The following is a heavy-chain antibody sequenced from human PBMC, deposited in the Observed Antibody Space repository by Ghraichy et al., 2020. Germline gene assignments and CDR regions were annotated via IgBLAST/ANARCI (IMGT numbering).Heavy chain of an antibody. D-gene: IGHD1-26*01. CDR3: ASFKRGGATTRFDY. Sequence: GGSLRLSCAASGFTFNSYAMYWVRQTPGKGLEWISYISSSGDSIFLADSVKGRFTISRDNAKNSLYLQMNSLRDEDTAVYYCASFKRGGATTRFDYWGQGTLVTVSS. CDR2: ISSSGDSI. J-gene: IGHJ4*02. V-gene: IGHV3-48*02. CDR1: GFTFNSYA.